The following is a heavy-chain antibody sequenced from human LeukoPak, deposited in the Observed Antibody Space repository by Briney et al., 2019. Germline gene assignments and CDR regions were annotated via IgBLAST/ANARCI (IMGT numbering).Heavy chain of an antibody. Sequence: PGRSLRLSCAASGFTISSSWMSWVRQAPGKGLEWVANIKQEGNEKYYVDSVKGRFTISRDNAKNSLYLQMNGLRAEDTAVYYCAATPHWGQGTLVTVSS. CDR3: AATPH. J-gene: IGHJ4*02. V-gene: IGHV3-7*01. CDR2: IKQEGNEK. CDR1: GFTISSSW.